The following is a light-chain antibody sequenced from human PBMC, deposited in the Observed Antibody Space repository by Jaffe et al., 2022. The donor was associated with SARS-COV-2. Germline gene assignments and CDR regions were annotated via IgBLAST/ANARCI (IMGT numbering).Light chain of an antibody. J-gene: IGKJ5*01. V-gene: IGKV3-20*01. Sequence: EIVLTQSPGTLSLSPGERATLSCRASQSVSSSYLAWYQQSRGQAPRLLIYAASSRATGIPDRFSGSGSGTDFTLTISRLEPEDFAVYYCQQYGKSLPITFGQGTRLEIK. CDR3: QQYGKSLPIT. CDR1: QSVSSSY. CDR2: AAS.